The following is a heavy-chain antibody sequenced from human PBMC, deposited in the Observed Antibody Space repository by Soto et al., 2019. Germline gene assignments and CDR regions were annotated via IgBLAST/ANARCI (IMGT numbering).Heavy chain of an antibody. Sequence: ASVKVSCKASGYTFTSYDINWVRQATGQGLEWMGWMNPNSGNTGYAQKFQGRVTMTRNTSISTAYMELSSLRSEDTAVYYCARGEGSSTSCCYYYMDVWGKGTTVTVSS. CDR1: GYTFTSYD. CDR2: MNPNSGNT. D-gene: IGHD2-2*01. CDR3: ARGEGSSTSCCYYYMDV. J-gene: IGHJ6*03. V-gene: IGHV1-8*01.